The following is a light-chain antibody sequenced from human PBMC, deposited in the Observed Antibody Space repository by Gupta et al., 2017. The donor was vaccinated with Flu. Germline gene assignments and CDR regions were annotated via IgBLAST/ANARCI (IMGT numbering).Light chain of an antibody. V-gene: IGLV2-14*01. CDR2: EVT. J-gene: IGLJ2*01. CDR3: SSDTSSRNVV. Sequence: ITSSCNRTSSDVGGDQYVYWSQHYPAKAHKLMIYEVTTRAAGSFTGFTDSESGNTSSLTISGRKEEDEDDYYCSSDTSSRNVVFGGGTKLTVL. CDR1: SSDVGGDQY.